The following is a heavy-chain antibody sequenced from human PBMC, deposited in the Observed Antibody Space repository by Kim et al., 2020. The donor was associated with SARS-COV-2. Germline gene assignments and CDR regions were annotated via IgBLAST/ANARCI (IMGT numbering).Heavy chain of an antibody. Sequence: GGSLILSCAASGFTFSSYAMSWVRQAPGKGLECVSAISGSGGSTYYADSVKGRFTISRDNSKNTLYLQMNSLRAEDTAVHYCAKDAYSGYPSYYFDYWGQGTLVTVSS. D-gene: IGHD5-12*01. CDR2: ISGSGGST. V-gene: IGHV3-23*01. J-gene: IGHJ4*02. CDR1: GFTFSSYA. CDR3: AKDAYSGYPSYYFDY.